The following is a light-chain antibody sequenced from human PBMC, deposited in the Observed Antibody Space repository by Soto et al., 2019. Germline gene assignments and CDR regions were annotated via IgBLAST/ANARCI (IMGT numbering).Light chain of an antibody. CDR2: TAS. CDR3: QHRHSYPIT. Sequence: DIQLTQSPSFLSASVGDRVTITCRASQDIRNLLAWYQQEPGKAPKLLIHTASTLQSGVPSRFSGSGSGTEFTLTISSLQPEDFATYYCQHRHSYPITFGQGTRLDIK. J-gene: IGKJ5*01. V-gene: IGKV1-9*01. CDR1: QDIRNL.